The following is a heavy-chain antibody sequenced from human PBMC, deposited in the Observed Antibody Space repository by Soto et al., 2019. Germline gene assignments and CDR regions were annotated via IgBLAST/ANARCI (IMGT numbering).Heavy chain of an antibody. J-gene: IGHJ5*02. D-gene: IGHD3-22*01. V-gene: IGHV1-18*01. Sequence: ASVKVSCKASGYSFTSYGISWVRQAPGQGLEWMGWISAYNGNTNYAQKLQGRVTMTTDTSTSTAYMELRSLRSDDTAVYYCAKSSGYYRRFDPWGQGTLVTVSS. CDR1: GYSFTSYG. CDR3: AKSSGYYRRFDP. CDR2: ISAYNGNT.